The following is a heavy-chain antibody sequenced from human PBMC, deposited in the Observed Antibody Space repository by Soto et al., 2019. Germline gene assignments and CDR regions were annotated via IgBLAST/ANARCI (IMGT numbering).Heavy chain of an antibody. V-gene: IGHV1-58*01. Sequence: SVKVSCKASGFTFTSSAVQWVRQARGQRLEWIGWIVVGSGNTNYAQKFQERVTITRDMSTSTAYMELSSLRSEDTAVYYCAADNGAAAGTFDYWGQGTLVTVSS. CDR1: GFTFTSSA. CDR3: AADNGAAAGTFDY. J-gene: IGHJ4*02. D-gene: IGHD6-13*01. CDR2: IVVGSGNT.